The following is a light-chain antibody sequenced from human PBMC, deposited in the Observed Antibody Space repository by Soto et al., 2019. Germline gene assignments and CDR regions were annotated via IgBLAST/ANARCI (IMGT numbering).Light chain of an antibody. CDR2: GTS. V-gene: IGKV3-20*01. CDR3: EHYGTPPPSIP. J-gene: IGKJ5*01. Sequence: EIVLTQSPDTLSLSPGERATVSCRASQSVSRSNLAWYQHKPGQAPRLLIYGTSNRATGIPDRFTGSGSGTDLTLSTSSLVPEPFAVYYCEHYGTPPPSIPSGQVTGLEIK. CDR1: QSVSRSN.